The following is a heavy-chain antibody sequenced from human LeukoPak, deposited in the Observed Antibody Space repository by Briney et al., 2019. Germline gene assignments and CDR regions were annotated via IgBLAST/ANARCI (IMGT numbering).Heavy chain of an antibody. V-gene: IGHV1-2*02. CDR3: ARDFVDDSYWPNIDF. Sequence: ASVKVSCTASGYTFTDNNIHGVRQAPGQGLEWMGLINPTSGDTIYSQNFQGRVSMTRDTSISTAYMELNRLRSDDTAVYYCARDFVDDSYWPNIDFWGQGTLVTVSS. CDR1: GYTFTDNN. J-gene: IGHJ4*02. CDR2: INPTSGDT. D-gene: IGHD4-11*01.